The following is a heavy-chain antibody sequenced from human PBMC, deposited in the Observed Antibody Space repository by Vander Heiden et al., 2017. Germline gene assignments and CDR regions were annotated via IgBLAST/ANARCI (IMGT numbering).Heavy chain of an antibody. CDR1: GFTFISYE. CDR3: ARGITYSSSWFPRSDP. J-gene: IGHJ5*02. D-gene: IGHD6-13*01. Sequence: EVQLVEPGGGLVQPGGSLRLPCAAPGFTFISYEMNWVRQAPGKGLGWVSYISSRGSTIYYADSVKGRFTISRDNAKNSLYLQMNSLRAEDTAVYYCARGITYSSSWFPRSDPWGQGTLVTVSS. CDR2: ISSRGSTI. V-gene: IGHV3-48*03.